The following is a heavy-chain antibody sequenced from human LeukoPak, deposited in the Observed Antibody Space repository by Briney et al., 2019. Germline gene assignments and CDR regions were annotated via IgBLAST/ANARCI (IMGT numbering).Heavy chain of an antibody. J-gene: IGHJ4*02. CDR3: TVHLTASSLGH. CDR1: GFTFTTAW. D-gene: IGHD2-21*02. V-gene: IGHV3-15*01. CDR2: ILSKAGGETT. Sequence: GGSLRLSCAASGFTFTTAWMTWVRQAPGKGMEWVGRILSKAGGETTDYAAPVKGTFTISRDDSKSLVFLQMNSLKTEDTAVYYCTVHLTASSLGHWGQGTLVTVSS.